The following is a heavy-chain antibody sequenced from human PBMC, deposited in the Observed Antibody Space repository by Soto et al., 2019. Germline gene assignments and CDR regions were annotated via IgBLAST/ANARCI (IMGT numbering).Heavy chain of an antibody. CDR1: GYTFSSYG. CDR2: ISAHNDNA. V-gene: IGHV1-18*01. D-gene: IGHD6-19*01. Sequence: GASVKVSCKSSGYTFSSYGISCVRQAPGQGLEWMGWISAHNDNANYAQKLQGRVTLTTGTSTSTAYMELRSLRSDDTAVYYCARSGPFRSGWYLDYWGQGTPVTVS. CDR3: ARSGPFRSGWYLDY. J-gene: IGHJ4*02.